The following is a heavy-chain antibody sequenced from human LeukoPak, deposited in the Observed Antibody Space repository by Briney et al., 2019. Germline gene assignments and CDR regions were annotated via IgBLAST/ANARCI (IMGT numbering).Heavy chain of an antibody. CDR1: GGSFSGYY. J-gene: IGHJ6*02. CDR3: ARGSYILYYYYYYGMDV. Sequence: SETLSLTCAVYGGSFSGYYWSWIRQLPGKGLEWIGEINHSGSTDYNPSLKSRVTISVDTSKNQFSLKLSSVTAADTAVYYCARGSYILYYYYYYGMDVWGQGTTVTVSS. CDR2: INHSGST. D-gene: IGHD4-11*01. V-gene: IGHV4-34*01.